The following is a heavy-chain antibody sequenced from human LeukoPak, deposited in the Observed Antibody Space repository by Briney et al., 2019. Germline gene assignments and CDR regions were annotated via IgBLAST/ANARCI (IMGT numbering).Heavy chain of an antibody. J-gene: IGHJ6*03. CDR3: VREVMIPTRQGGHYYHYLDA. CDR2: VSSDGTTK. D-gene: IGHD2-21*01. Sequence: TGGSLRLSCEASGFTFKWYAMHCVRQAPGKGLEWVAVVSSDGTTKYYADSVKGRFTISRDNSRNTLDLQMDSLRPEDTAVFFCVREVMIPTRQGGHYYHYLDAWAKGTTVIVSS. V-gene: IGHV3-30*04. CDR1: GFTFKWYA.